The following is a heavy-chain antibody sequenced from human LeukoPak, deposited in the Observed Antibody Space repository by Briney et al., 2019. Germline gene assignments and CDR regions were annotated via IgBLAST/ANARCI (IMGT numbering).Heavy chain of an antibody. CDR1: GGSISSYY. J-gene: IGHJ4*02. Sequence: PSETLSLTCTVSGGSISSYYWSWIRQPPGKGLEWIGYIYYSGSTNYNPSLKSRVTISVDTSKNQFSLKLSSVTAADTAVYYCARDDESSSWFKRLDYWGQGTLVTVSS. CDR3: ARDDESSSWFKRLDY. CDR2: IYYSGST. V-gene: IGHV4-59*01. D-gene: IGHD6-13*01.